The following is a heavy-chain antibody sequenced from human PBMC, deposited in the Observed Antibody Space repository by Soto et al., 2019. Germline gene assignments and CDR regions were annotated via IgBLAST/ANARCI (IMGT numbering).Heavy chain of an antibody. CDR2: IYPGDSET. V-gene: IGHV5-51*03. Sequence: EVQLVQSGAEVKKPGESLKISCKGSGYTFTTYRIAWIRQMPGKGLEWMGIIYPGDSETRYSPSFQGQVTISADKSNTTADLQWSGLRASDTSMYYCARQRIEAAFDAFDIWGQGTMVTVSS. J-gene: IGHJ3*02. D-gene: IGHD6-13*01. CDR3: ARQRIEAAFDAFDI. CDR1: GYTFTTYR.